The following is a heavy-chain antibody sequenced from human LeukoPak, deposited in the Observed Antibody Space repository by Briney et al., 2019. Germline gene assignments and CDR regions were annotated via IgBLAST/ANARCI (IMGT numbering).Heavy chain of an antibody. V-gene: IGHV1-2*02. Sequence: ASVKVSRKASGYTFTGYYMHWVRQAPGQGLEWMGWINPNSGGTNYAQKFQGRVTMTWDTSISTAYMELSRLRSDDTAVYYCAREMAAPPPNHYGMDVWGQGTTVTVSS. D-gene: IGHD5-24*01. CDR2: INPNSGGT. CDR3: AREMAAPPPNHYGMDV. J-gene: IGHJ6*02. CDR1: GYTFTGYY.